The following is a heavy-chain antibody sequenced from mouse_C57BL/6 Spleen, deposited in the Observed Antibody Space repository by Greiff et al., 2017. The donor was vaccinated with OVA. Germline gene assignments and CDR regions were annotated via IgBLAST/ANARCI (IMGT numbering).Heavy chain of an antibody. CDR2: INPSSGYT. CDR3: SRRYDGFDGAMDY. D-gene: IGHD2-2*01. V-gene: IGHV1-4*01. CDR1: GYTFTSYT. Sequence: VQLQQSGAELARPGASVKMSCKASGYTFTSYTMHWVKQRPGQGLEWIGYINPSSGYTKYNQKFKDKATLTADKSSSTAYMQLSSLTSEDSAVFYYSRRYDGFDGAMDYWGQGTSVTVSS. J-gene: IGHJ4*01.